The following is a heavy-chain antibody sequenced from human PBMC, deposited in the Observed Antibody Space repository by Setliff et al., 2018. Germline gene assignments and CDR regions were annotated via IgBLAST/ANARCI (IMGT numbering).Heavy chain of an antibody. CDR2: ISSGST. CDR3: ARAGPTVTFFRVLVISWWDP. CDR1: GGSISVYY. Sequence: PSETLSLTCTVSGGSISVYYWTWFRQPPGKGLEWIGYISSGSTNYNPSLKSRVTISVDPSKNQFSLKLSSVTAADTATYYCARAGPTVTFFRVLVISWWDPWGQGSLVTVSS. D-gene: IGHD3-3*01. J-gene: IGHJ5*02. V-gene: IGHV4-4*08.